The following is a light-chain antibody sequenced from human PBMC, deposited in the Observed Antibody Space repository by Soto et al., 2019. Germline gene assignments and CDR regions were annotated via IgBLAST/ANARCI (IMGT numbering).Light chain of an antibody. CDR3: QKYNTWPYT. CDR2: AAS. J-gene: IGKJ2*01. Sequence: EIAMAQSPATLSVSTGERVTLSCRSSRSVRINLAWYQQKPGQAPRLLITAASARATGIPARFSGSGSGTAFTLTISRLHSEAFAVYYCQKYNTWPYTFGQGTKVDI. CDR1: RSVRIN. V-gene: IGKV3-15*01.